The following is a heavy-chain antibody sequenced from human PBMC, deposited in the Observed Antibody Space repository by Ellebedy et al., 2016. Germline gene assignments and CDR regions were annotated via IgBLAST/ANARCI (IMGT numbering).Heavy chain of an antibody. D-gene: IGHD2-15*01. V-gene: IGHV3-23*01. J-gene: IGHJ4*02. CDR1: GFTFTDYA. CDR3: AKITESLGSCSGINCYRSFDY. CDR2: IGIDGYA. Sequence: GESLKISCAASGFTFTDYAMTWVRQAPGEGLEWVSAIGIDGYAFSADSVKARFTITRDNSKSTLYLQMNSLRAEDTAVYYCAKITESLGSCSGINCYRSFDYWGRGTLVTVSS.